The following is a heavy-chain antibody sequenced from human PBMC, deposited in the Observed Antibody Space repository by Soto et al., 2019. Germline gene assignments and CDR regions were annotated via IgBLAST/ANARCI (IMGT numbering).Heavy chain of an antibody. Sequence: SVKVSCKASGYTFTSYAISWVRQAPGQGLEWMGGIIPIFGTANYAQKFQGRVTITADESTSTAYMELSSLRSEDTAVYYCARDLRIAAAGTLDYWGQGTLVTVSS. CDR1: GYTFTSYA. V-gene: IGHV1-69*13. CDR3: ARDLRIAAAGTLDY. D-gene: IGHD6-13*01. J-gene: IGHJ4*02. CDR2: IIPIFGTA.